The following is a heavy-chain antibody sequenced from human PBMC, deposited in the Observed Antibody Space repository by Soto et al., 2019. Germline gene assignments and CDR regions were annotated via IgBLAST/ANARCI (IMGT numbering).Heavy chain of an antibody. J-gene: IGHJ6*02. CDR2: ISSSSSTI. Sequence: GGSLRLSCAASGFTFSSYSMNWVRQAPGKGLEWVSYISSSSSTIYYADSVKGRFTISRDNAKNSLYLQMNSLRDEDTAVYYCAGYYGSGSYPYYYYYGMDVWGQGTTVTVSS. CDR1: GFTFSSYS. CDR3: AGYYGSGSYPYYYYYGMDV. D-gene: IGHD3-10*01. V-gene: IGHV3-48*02.